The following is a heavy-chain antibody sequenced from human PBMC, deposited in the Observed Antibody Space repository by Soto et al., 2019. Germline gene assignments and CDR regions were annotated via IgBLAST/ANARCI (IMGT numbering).Heavy chain of an antibody. CDR2: MNPNSGNT. J-gene: IGHJ4*02. Sequence: QVQLVQSGAEVKKPGASVKVSCKASGYTFTSYDINWVRQATGQGLEWMGWMNPNSGNTGYAQKFQGRVTMTRNTSMSTAYTELSSLGSEDTAGYYCSRQKVDASDYWGQGTLVTVSP. CDR3: SRQKVDASDY. CDR1: GYTFTSYD. V-gene: IGHV1-8*02. D-gene: IGHD2-15*01.